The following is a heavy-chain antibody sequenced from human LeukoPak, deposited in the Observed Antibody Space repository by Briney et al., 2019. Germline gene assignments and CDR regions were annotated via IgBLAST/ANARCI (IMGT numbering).Heavy chain of an antibody. CDR1: GFTFSSYG. CDR3: AGGSSSLIGY. Sequence: GGSLRLSCAASGFTFSSYGMHWVRQAPGKGLEWVAVISYDGSNKYYADSVKGRFTIPRDNSKNTLYLQMNSLRAEDTAVYYCAGGSSSLIGYWGQGTLVTVSS. J-gene: IGHJ4*02. D-gene: IGHD6-13*01. V-gene: IGHV3-30*03. CDR2: ISYDGSNK.